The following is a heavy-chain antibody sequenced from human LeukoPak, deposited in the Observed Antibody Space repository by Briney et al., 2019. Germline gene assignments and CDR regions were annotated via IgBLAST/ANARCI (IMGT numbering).Heavy chain of an antibody. Sequence: SQTLSLTCTASGGSISSGSYYWSWIRQPAGKGLEWIGLIYTSGSTNYNPSLKSRVTISVDTSKKQFSLKLSSVTAADTAVYYCAGHCDSASCYGSDYWGQGTLVTVSS. CDR3: AGHCDSASCYGSDY. D-gene: IGHD2-2*01. J-gene: IGHJ4*02. V-gene: IGHV4-61*02. CDR1: GGSISSGSYY. CDR2: IYTSGST.